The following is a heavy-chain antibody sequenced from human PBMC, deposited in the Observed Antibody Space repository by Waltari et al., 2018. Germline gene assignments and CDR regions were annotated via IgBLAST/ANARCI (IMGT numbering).Heavy chain of an antibody. V-gene: IGHV4-39*01. CDR2: ISYTGAT. Sequence: QLHLQESGPGLVKPSETLSLTCSVSGGSITNNRPYWGWIRQTPVKGLEWIATISYTGATYNNPSSRAESPYPETRPKNQFSLKLTSVTAADTAVYYCATYIGASIGTAAFDVWGRGALVTVSS. J-gene: IGHJ3*01. CDR3: ATYIGASIGTAAFDV. D-gene: IGHD3-16*01. CDR1: GGSITNNRPY.